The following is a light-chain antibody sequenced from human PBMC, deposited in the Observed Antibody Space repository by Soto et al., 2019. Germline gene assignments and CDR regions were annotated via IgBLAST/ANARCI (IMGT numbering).Light chain of an antibody. V-gene: IGLV2-8*01. CDR3: SSYAGSKKSV. CDR2: EVS. J-gene: IGLJ1*01. Sequence: QSVLTQPPSASGSPGQSVTISCTGASSDVGGYNYVSWYQQHPGKAPKLMIYEVSKRPSGVPDRFSGSKSGNTASLTVSGLQPEDEDDYDCSSYAGSKKSVFGNANKVTVL. CDR1: SSDVGGYNY.